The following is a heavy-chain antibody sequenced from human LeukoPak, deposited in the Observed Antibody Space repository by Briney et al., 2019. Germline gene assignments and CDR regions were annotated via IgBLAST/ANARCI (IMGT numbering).Heavy chain of an antibody. Sequence: GASVKVSCKASGYTFTSYGISWVRQAPGQGLEWMGWINPNSGGTNYAQKFQGRVTMTRDTSISTAYMELSRLRSDDTAVYYCAVRCSGGSCYSGYWGQGTLVTVSS. D-gene: IGHD2-15*01. CDR2: INPNSGGT. J-gene: IGHJ4*02. CDR3: AVRCSGGSCYSGY. V-gene: IGHV1-2*02. CDR1: GYTFTSYG.